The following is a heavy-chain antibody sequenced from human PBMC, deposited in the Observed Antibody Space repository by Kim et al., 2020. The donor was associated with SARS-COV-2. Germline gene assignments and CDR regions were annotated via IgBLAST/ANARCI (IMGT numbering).Heavy chain of an antibody. J-gene: IGHJ4*02. CDR3: ARDRYSGSYGY. Sequence: ANYAQKFQGRVTITADKSTSTAYMELSSLRSEDTAVYYCARDRYSGSYGYWGQGTLVTVSS. CDR2: A. V-gene: IGHV1-69*04. D-gene: IGHD1-26*01.